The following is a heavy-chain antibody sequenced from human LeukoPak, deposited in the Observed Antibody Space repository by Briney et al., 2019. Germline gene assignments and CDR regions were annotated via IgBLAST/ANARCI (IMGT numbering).Heavy chain of an antibody. CDR1: GGSISSDGYS. J-gene: IGHJ4*02. V-gene: IGHV4-30-2*01. Sequence: SETLSLTCAVSGGSISSDGYSWSWIRQPPGKGLEWIGYMYHSGSTYYYPSLKSRVTMSVDRSKNQFSLKLTSVTAADTAVYYCARSTPVTYNFDYWGQGTLVTVSS. D-gene: IGHD4-17*01. CDR3: ARSTPVTYNFDY. CDR2: MYHSGST.